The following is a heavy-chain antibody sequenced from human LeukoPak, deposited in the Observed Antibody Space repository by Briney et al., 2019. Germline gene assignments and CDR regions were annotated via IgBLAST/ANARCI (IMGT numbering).Heavy chain of an antibody. J-gene: IGHJ5*02. CDR1: GYSISSGYY. V-gene: IGHV4-38-2*02. D-gene: IGHD1-1*01. CDR3: ARGSRTSWFDR. Sequence: KPSETLSLTCTVSGYSISSGYYWGWIRQPPGKGLEWIGSIYHSGSTYYNPSLKSRVTISVDTSKNQFSLKLSSVTAADTAVYYCARGSRTSWFDRWGQGTLVTVSS. CDR2: IYHSGST.